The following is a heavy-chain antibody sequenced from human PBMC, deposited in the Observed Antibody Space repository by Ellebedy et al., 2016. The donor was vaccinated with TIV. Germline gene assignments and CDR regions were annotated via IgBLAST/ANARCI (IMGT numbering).Heavy chain of an antibody. CDR2: VFYSGSP. CDR1: GGSASSTRYY. D-gene: IGHD2-21*02. V-gene: IGHV4-39*01. Sequence: MPSETLSLTCSVSGGSASSTRYYWAWIRKPPGKGLEYIGSVFYSGSPYYNPSFKSRVTLSADTSKNQFSLNLRTVTAADTAVYYGARTDPWQPTDDWGPGILVTVSS. J-gene: IGHJ4*02. CDR3: ARTDPWQPTDD.